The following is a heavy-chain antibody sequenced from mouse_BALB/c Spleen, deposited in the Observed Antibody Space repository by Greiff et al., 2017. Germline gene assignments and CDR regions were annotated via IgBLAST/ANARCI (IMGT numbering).Heavy chain of an antibody. Sequence: DVHLVESGGDLVKPGGSLKLSCAASGFTFSSYGMSWVRQTPDKRLEWVATISSGGSYTYYPDSVKGRFTISRDNAKNTLYLQMSSLKSEDTAMYYCAREDYRYDGYAMDYWGQGTSVTVSS. CDR3: AREDYRYDGYAMDY. J-gene: IGHJ4*01. V-gene: IGHV5-6*01. D-gene: IGHD2-14*01. CDR1: GFTFSSYG. CDR2: ISSGGSYT.